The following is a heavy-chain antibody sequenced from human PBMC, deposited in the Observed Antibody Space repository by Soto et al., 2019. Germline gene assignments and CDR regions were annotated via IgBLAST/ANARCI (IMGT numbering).Heavy chain of an antibody. CDR1: GFTFSSYA. CDR2: ISYDGSDK. CDR3: AKGQHCSSTSCYFYYYGMDV. Sequence: GGSLRLSCAASGFTFSSYAMHWVRQAPGKGLEWVALISYDGSDKDYADSVKGRFTISRDNSRSTLFLQMNSLRTEDTAMYYCAKGQHCSSTSCYFYYYGMDVWGQGITVTVSS. D-gene: IGHD2-2*01. J-gene: IGHJ6*02. V-gene: IGHV3-30-3*01.